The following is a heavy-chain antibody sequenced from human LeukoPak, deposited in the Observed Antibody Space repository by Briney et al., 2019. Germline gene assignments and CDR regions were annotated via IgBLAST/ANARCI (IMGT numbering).Heavy chain of an antibody. CDR2: INPNSGVT. J-gene: IGHJ4*02. Sequence: GASVKVSCKASGYTFTGYYLHWVRQAPGQGLEWMGWINPNSGVTNYAQKFRGRVTLTRDTSITTAYMQLSRLSSDDTAVYYCARDVSRSRDFWGQETLVTVSP. CDR3: ARDVSRSRDF. V-gene: IGHV1-2*02. CDR1: GYTFTGYY. D-gene: IGHD2-8*01.